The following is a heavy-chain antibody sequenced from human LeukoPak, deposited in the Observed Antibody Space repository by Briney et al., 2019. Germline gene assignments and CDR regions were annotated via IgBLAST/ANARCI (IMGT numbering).Heavy chain of an antibody. CDR2: ISYSGVDA. D-gene: IGHD2/OR15-2a*01. J-gene: IGHJ4*02. Sequence: GGSLGLSCAASGFTFNDYAMSWVRQAPGKGLEWVSGISYSGVDAYYADSVKGRFTISRDNSKDTPYLQMNSLRAEDTAIYYCARGIIAFDHWGQGTQVTVSS. CDR1: GFTFNDYA. V-gene: IGHV3-23*01. CDR3: ARGIIAFDH.